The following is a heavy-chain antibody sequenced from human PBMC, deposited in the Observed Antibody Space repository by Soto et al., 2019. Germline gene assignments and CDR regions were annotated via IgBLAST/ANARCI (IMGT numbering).Heavy chain of an antibody. D-gene: IGHD6-13*01. J-gene: IGHJ5*02. Sequence: SETLSLTCAVYGGSFSGYYWSWIRQPPGKGLEWIGEINHSGSTNYNPSLKSRVTISVDTSKNQFSLKLSSVTAADTAVYYCARGIKSPYSSSGTNWFDPWGQGTLVT. CDR3: ARGIKSPYSSSGTNWFDP. CDR2: INHSGST. V-gene: IGHV4-34*01. CDR1: GGSFSGYY.